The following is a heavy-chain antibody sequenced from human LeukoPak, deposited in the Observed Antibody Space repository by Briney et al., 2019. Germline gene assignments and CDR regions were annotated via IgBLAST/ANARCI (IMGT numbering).Heavy chain of an antibody. CDR3: ARDRGPSGSYSTY. CDR1: GFTFSSYG. J-gene: IGHJ4*02. D-gene: IGHD1-26*01. V-gene: IGHV3-33*01. Sequence: GGSLRLSCAASGFTFSSYGMHWVRQAPGKGLEWVAVIWYDGSNKYYADSVKGRFTISRDNSKNTLYLQMNSLRAEDTAVYYCARDRGPSGSYSTYWGQGTLVTVSS. CDR2: IWYDGSNK.